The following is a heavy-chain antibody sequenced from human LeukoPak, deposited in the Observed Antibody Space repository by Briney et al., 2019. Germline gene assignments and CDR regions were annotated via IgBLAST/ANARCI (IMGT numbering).Heavy chain of an antibody. J-gene: IGHJ6*03. CDR2: IRSKANSYAT. CDR1: GFTFSGSA. Sequence: GGSLKLSCAASGFTFSGSAMHWVRQASGKGLEWVGRIRSKANSYATAYAASVKGRFTISRDDSKNTAYLQMNSLKTEDTAVYYCTSTTVTTAYYYYMDDWGKGTTVTVSS. V-gene: IGHV3-73*01. CDR3: TSTTVTTAYYYYMDD. D-gene: IGHD4-17*01.